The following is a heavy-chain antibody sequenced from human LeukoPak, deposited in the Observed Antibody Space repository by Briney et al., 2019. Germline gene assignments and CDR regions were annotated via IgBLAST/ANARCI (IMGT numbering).Heavy chain of an antibody. CDR3: AKGGPFVSSGWASLYDY. Sequence: TGGSLRLSCAASGFTFDDYAMHWVRQAPGKGLEWVSGISWNSGSIGYADSVKGRFTISRDNAKNSLYLQMNSLRAEDTALYYCAKGGPFVSSGWASLYDYWGQGTLVTVSS. J-gene: IGHJ4*02. D-gene: IGHD6-19*01. CDR1: GFTFDDYA. CDR2: ISWNSGSI. V-gene: IGHV3-9*01.